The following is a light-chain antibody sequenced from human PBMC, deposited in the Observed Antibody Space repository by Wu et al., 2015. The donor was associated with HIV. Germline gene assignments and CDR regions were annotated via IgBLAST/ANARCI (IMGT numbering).Light chain of an antibody. CDR2: AAS. Sequence: DIQMTQSPSSLSASVGDRVTITCRASQSISSYLNWYQQKPGKAPKLLIYAASTLQSGVPSRFSGSGSGTDFTLTISSLRPEDVATYYCQKYNTAPWTFGQGTKVEMK. CDR1: QSISSY. CDR3: QKYNTAPWT. V-gene: IGKV1-27*01. J-gene: IGKJ1*01.